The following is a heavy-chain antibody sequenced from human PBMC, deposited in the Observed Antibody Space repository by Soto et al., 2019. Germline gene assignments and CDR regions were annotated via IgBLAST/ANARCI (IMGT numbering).Heavy chain of an antibody. V-gene: IGHV3-23*01. J-gene: IGHJ1*01. CDR1: GFTFSDYA. CDR3: AKVPSNNYYYPVDF. CDR2: ISGGSSVT. Sequence: PGGSLILSCTASGFTFSDYAMAWVRQAPGKGLEWVSTISGGSSVTYYGDSVKGRFTISRDNAKKTLFLQLNRLSAEDTATYYCAKVPSNNYYYPVDFWGQGT. D-gene: IGHD3-10*01.